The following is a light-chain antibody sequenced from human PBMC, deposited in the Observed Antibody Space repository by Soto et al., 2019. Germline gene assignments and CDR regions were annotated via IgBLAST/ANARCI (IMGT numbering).Light chain of an antibody. V-gene: IGLV2-14*01. CDR3: SSYTSSSTVV. J-gene: IGLJ2*01. CDR1: SSDVGGYNY. CDR2: EVS. Sequence: QSALTQPASVSGSPGQSITISCTGTSSDVGGYNYVSWYQQHPGKAPKLMIYEVSNWPSGVSNRFSGSKSGNTASLTISGLQSEDEADYSCSSYTSSSTVVFGGGTKLTVL.